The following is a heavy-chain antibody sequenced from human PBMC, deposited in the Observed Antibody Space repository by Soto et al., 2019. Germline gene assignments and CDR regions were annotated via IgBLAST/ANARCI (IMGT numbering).Heavy chain of an antibody. Sequence: SETLSLTCTVSGGSISSGGYYWSWIRQHPGKGLEWIGYIYYSGSTYYNPSLKSRVTISVDTSKNQFSLKLSSVTAADTAVYYCARVRYSGYEEWNYGMDVWGQGTTVTAP. J-gene: IGHJ6*02. V-gene: IGHV4-31*03. CDR3: ARVRYSGYEEWNYGMDV. D-gene: IGHD5-12*01. CDR1: GGSISSGGYY. CDR2: IYYSGST.